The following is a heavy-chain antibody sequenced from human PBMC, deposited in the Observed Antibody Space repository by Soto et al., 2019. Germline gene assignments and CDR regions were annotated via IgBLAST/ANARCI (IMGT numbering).Heavy chain of an antibody. D-gene: IGHD3-9*01. CDR2: ISAYNGNT. V-gene: IGHV1-18*04. Sequence: QVQLVQSGAEVKKPGASVKVSCKASGYTFTSYGISWVRQAPGQGLEWMGWISAYNGNTNYAQKLQGRATMTTDTATSTAYMELRSLRSDDTAVYYCARHYDILTGYYTLHYYYYYGMDVWGQGTTVTVSS. J-gene: IGHJ6*02. CDR1: GYTFTSYG. CDR3: ARHYDILTGYYTLHYYYYYGMDV.